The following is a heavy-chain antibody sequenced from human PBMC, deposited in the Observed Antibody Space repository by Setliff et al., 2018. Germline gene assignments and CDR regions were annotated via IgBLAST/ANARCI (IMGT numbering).Heavy chain of an antibody. V-gene: IGHV4-4*02. CDR3: ARGDSFYYFMDV. CDR2: INHSGST. J-gene: IGHJ6*03. CDR1: GDSISSGNW. Sequence: LSLTCAVSGDSISSGNWWSWVRQPPEKGLEWIGEINHSGSTHYSPSLESRLTISVDTSKNHFSLKLNSVTAADTAVYYCARGDSFYYFMDVWGKGTTVTV.